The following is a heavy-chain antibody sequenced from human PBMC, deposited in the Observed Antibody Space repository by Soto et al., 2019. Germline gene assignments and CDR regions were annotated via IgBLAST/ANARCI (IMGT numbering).Heavy chain of an antibody. Sequence: EVQLVESGGGLVQPGGSLRLSCAASGFTFSSFAMTWVRQAPGKGLEWVSAISGGGGGTYYADSVKGRFTTSRDNSKNTLHLQMNSLRAEDTAVYYCAKGECTSCYFDLWGRGTLVTVSS. CDR2: ISGGGGGT. J-gene: IGHJ2*01. CDR1: GFTFSSFA. V-gene: IGHV3-23*04. CDR3: AKGECTSCYFDL. D-gene: IGHD2-2*01.